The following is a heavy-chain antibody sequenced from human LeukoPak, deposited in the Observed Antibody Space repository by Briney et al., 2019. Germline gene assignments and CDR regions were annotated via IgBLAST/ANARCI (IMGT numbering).Heavy chain of an antibody. CDR1: GFTFSRHW. CDR3: ARGPHYGARTDHLDY. Sequence: GGSLRHSCAGSGFTFSRHWMSWVRQAPGKGLEWVANIKQGGGETNYVGSVKGRFTVSRDDANKLVYLQMDSLRADDTAIYYCARGPHYGARTDHLDYWGQGTLVTVSS. J-gene: IGHJ4*02. D-gene: IGHD4/OR15-4a*01. CDR2: IKQGGGET. V-gene: IGHV3-7*03.